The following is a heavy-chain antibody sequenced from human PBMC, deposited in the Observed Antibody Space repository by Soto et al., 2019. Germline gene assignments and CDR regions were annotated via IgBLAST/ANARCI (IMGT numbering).Heavy chain of an antibody. J-gene: IGHJ6*03. V-gene: IGHV3-7*01. D-gene: IGHD4-17*01. CDR1: GFTFSSYW. Sequence: GGSLRLSCAASGFTFSSYWMSWVRQAPGKGLEWVANIKQDGSEKYYVDSVKGRFTISRDNAKNSLYLQMNSLRAEDTAVYYCARADYGDYVVDYYYYYMDVWGKGTTVTVSS. CDR2: IKQDGSEK. CDR3: ARADYGDYVVDYYYYYMDV.